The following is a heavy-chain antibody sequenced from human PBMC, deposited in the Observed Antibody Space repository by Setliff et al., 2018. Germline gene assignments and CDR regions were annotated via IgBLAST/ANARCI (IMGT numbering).Heavy chain of an antibody. V-gene: IGHV1-18*01. CDR1: GYTFSNYG. Sequence: ASVKVSCKASGYTFSNYGITWVRQAPGQGLEWMGWISAYTGNTKFARKFQGRVTMTTDTSTSTAYLELRSLTSDDTAVYYCSKLVRYCTTTACQGASGAEFWGQGTLVTVSS. J-gene: IGHJ4*02. D-gene: IGHD2-8*01. CDR2: ISAYTGNT. CDR3: SKLVRYCTTTACQGASGAEF.